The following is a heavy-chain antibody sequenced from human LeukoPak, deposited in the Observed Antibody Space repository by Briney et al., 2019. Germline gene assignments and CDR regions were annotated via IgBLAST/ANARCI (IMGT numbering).Heavy chain of an antibody. V-gene: IGHV3-21*01. CDR2: ISSSSSYI. CDR1: GFTFRSYR. Sequence: GGSLRLSCAASGFTFRSYRMNWVRQARGKGVEWGSSISSSSSYIYYADSVKGRFTISRDNAKNSLYLQMNSLRAEDTAVYYCARRTVTRDWYFDLWGRGTLVTVSS. CDR3: ARRTVTRDWYFDL. D-gene: IGHD4-17*01. J-gene: IGHJ2*01.